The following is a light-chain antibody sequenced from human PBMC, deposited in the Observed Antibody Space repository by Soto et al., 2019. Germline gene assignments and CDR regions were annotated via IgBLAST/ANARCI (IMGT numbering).Light chain of an antibody. Sequence: DIQTTQSPSTLSASVGDRVTITCRASQSISSWLAWYQQKPGKAPKLLIYDASSLESGVPSRFSGSGSGTEFTLTISSLQPDDFATYYCQHYNSYSPWTFGQGTKVDIK. CDR1: QSISSW. CDR3: QHYNSYSPWT. J-gene: IGKJ1*01. V-gene: IGKV1-5*01. CDR2: DAS.